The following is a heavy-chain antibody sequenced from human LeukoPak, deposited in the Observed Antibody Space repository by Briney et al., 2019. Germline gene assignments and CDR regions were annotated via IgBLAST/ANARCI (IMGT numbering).Heavy chain of an antibody. CDR3: ARAESRWELHPGYYFDY. V-gene: IGHV1-2*02. CDR2: INPNSGGT. Sequence: ASVEVSCKASGYTFTGYYMHWVRQAPGQGLEWMGWINPNSGGTNYAQKFQGRVTMTRDTSISTAYMELSRLRSDDTAVYYCARAESRWELHPGYYFDYWGQGTLVTVSS. CDR1: GYTFTGYY. D-gene: IGHD1-26*01. J-gene: IGHJ4*02.